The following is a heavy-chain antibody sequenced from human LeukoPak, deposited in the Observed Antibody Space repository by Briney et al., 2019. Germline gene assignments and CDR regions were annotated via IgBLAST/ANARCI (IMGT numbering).Heavy chain of an antibody. D-gene: IGHD3-10*01. J-gene: IGHJ5*02. V-gene: IGHV1-2*02. CDR3: ARGPSYYGSGRSWFDP. CDR2: INPNSGDT. Sequence: ASVKVSCKASGYTFTGYYIHWVRQAPGQGLDWMGWINPNSGDTKYEENFQGRVTMTRDTSISTAYMELRRLRSDDTARYYCARGPSYYGSGRSWFDPWGQGTLVTVSS. CDR1: GYTFTGYY.